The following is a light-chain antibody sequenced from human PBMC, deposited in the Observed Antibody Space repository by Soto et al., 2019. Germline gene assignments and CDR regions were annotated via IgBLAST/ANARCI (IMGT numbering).Light chain of an antibody. CDR1: RGHSNYA. Sequence: QLVLTQSPSASASLGASVKLTCTLSRGHSNYAIAWHQQQPEKGPRYLMKINSGGSHSRGDGIPDCFSGSSFGAERSLTISSLQSEDEADYYCQTWGTGKKWVFGGGTKRTVL. V-gene: IGLV4-69*01. J-gene: IGLJ3*02. CDR2: INSGGSH. CDR3: QTWGTGKKWV.